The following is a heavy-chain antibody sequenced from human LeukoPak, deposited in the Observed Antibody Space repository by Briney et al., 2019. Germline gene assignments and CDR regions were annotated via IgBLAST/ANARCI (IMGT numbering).Heavy chain of an antibody. CDR1: GRSTSGYY. Sequence: SETLSLTCTVSGRSTSGYYWTWIRQPPGKGLEWVGYIYNGVSTNYNPSLKSRLTISADTSKNQFSLKLSSVTAADTAVYFCARGSQYRIIHFDAWGQGTLVTVSS. D-gene: IGHD5-12*01. V-gene: IGHV4-59*01. CDR2: IYNGVST. J-gene: IGHJ4*02. CDR3: ARGSQYRIIHFDA.